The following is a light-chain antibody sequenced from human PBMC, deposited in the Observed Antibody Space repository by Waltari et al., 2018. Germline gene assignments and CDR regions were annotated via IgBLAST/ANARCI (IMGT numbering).Light chain of an antibody. CDR2: DVS. CDR3: TSYAGSSSGV. Sequence: QAALTQPAALSGSPGQSITISCTGTSSDGGFYNYVSWYHQPPDTAPTLMIYDVSERPSGVSNRFSGSKSGNMASLTSSGLQAEDEADYYCTSYAGSSSGVFGGGTKLTVL. CDR1: SSDGGFYNY. J-gene: IGLJ3*02. V-gene: IGLV2-14*01.